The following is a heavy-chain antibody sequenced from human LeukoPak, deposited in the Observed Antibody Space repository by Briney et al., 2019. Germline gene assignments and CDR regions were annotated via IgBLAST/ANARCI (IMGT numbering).Heavy chain of an antibody. CDR1: GFTFSSYS. Sequence: GGSLRLSCAASGFTFSSYSMNWVRQAPGKGLEWVSSISSSSSYKYYADSVKGRFTTSRDNAKNSLYLQMNSLRAEDTAVYYCARAWVGGEQWLVRAFDIWGQGTMVTVSS. V-gene: IGHV3-21*01. CDR3: ARAWVGGEQWLVRAFDI. D-gene: IGHD6-19*01. J-gene: IGHJ3*02. CDR2: ISSSSSYK.